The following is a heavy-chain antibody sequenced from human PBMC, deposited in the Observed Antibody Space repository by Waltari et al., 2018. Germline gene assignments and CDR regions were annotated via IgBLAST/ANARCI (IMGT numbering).Heavy chain of an antibody. J-gene: IGHJ4*02. V-gene: IGHV3-48*03. Sequence: VQLVESGGGLIQPGGSLRLSCAASGFTFSSYEVNWVRQAPGKGLEWVSYIGRSGDIMFFADSVRGRFTISRDNAKNSLYLQMNSLRVEDTAVYYCAREQFYNSGIQGSAFDYWGQGTLVTVSS. CDR2: IGRSGDIM. CDR1: GFTFSSYE. D-gene: IGHD3-10*01. CDR3: AREQFYNSGIQGSAFDY.